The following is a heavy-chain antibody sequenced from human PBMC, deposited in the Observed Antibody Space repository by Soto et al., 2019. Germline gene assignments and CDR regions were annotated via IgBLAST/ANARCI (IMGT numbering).Heavy chain of an antibody. CDR2: IYHSGSK. J-gene: IGHJ4*02. CDR1: GGSIFSSSW. D-gene: IGHD3-10*01. Sequence: PSETLSLTCTFSGGSIFSSSWWSWVRQSPGKGLEWIGEIYHSGSKNYDPSLKSRVTISVDKSKNQFSLKLTSVTAADTAMYYCARERYGSGSPFDSWGQGTLVTVSS. CDR3: ARERYGSGSPFDS. V-gene: IGHV4-4*02.